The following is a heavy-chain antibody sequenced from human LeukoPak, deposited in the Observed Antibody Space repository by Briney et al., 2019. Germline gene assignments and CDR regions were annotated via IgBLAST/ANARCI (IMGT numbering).Heavy chain of an antibody. Sequence: QPRGSLRLSCAASGFTFSNYAMSWVRQAPGKGLEWVSAISASDGSTYYADSVKGRFTISRDNSKSTLYLQMDSLRAEDTAVYYCAKAYGSGSFLPNDYWGQGTLVTVSS. CDR2: ISASDGST. V-gene: IGHV3-23*01. CDR1: GFTFSNYA. D-gene: IGHD3-10*01. J-gene: IGHJ4*02. CDR3: AKAYGSGSFLPNDY.